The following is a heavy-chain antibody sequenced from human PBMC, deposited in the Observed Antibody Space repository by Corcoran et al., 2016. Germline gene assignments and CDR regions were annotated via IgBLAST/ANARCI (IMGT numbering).Heavy chain of an antibody. CDR1: GYTFTSYY. D-gene: IGHD4-17*01. CDR3: AREYYGGNHGWFDP. CDR2: INPSGGST. J-gene: IGHJ5*02. Sequence: QVRLVQSGAEVKKPGASVKVSCKASGYTFTSYYMHWVRQAPGQGLEWMGIINPSGGSTSYAKKFQGRVTMTRDTSTSTVYMELSSLRSEDTAVEYGAREYYGGNHGWFDPWGQGTLVTVSS. V-gene: IGHV1-46*01.